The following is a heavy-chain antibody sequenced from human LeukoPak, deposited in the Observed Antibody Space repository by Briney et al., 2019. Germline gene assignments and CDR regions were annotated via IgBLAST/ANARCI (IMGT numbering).Heavy chain of an antibody. D-gene: IGHD1-1*01. CDR1: GFILSTYS. J-gene: IGHJ3*01. CDR2: ISSSGSTI. V-gene: IGHV3-48*01. Sequence: GGSLRLSCAASGFILSTYSMNWVRQAPGKGLEWVSYISSSGSTIYYADSVKGRFTISRDNAKNSLYLQINTLRAEDTAVYYCARGPGGAFDFWGQGTMVTVSS. CDR3: ARGPGGAFDF.